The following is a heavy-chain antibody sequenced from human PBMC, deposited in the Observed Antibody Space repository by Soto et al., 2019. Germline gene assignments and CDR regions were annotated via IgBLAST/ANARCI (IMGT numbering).Heavy chain of an antibody. CDR3: ARGSMITFGGVIVRSPFDY. J-gene: IGHJ4*02. Sequence: EVQLVESGGGLVQPGGSLRLSCAASGFTFSDHWMSWVRQAPGKGLEWVANIKQDGSEKYYVDSVKGRFTISRDKAKNSLYLQMNSLRAEDTAVYYCARGSMITFGGVIVRSPFDYWGQGTLVTVSS. CDR2: IKQDGSEK. D-gene: IGHD3-16*02. V-gene: IGHV3-7*01. CDR1: GFTFSDHW.